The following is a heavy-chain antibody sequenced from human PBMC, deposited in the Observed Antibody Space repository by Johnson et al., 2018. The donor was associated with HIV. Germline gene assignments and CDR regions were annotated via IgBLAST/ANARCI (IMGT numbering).Heavy chain of an antibody. CDR2: ISWNSGSI. CDR3: AKDTYSHRLTVTESGFDI. J-gene: IGHJ3*02. V-gene: IGHV3-9*01. Sequence: VQLVESGGGLVQPGRSLRLSCAASGFTFDDYAMHWVRQAPGKGLEWVSGISWNSGSIAYADSVKGRFTISRDNAKNSLYVQMNSLRAEDTAVYYRAKDTYSHRLTVTESGFDIWGQGTMVTVSS. D-gene: IGHD4-11*01. CDR1: GFTFDDYA.